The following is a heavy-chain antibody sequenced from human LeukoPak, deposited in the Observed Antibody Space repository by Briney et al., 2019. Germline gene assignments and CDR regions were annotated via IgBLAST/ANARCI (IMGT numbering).Heavy chain of an antibody. V-gene: IGHV3-11*01. D-gene: IGHD6-19*01. CDR3: AKDVESSSGWYAAGLSY. Sequence: GGSLILSCAASGFTFSDYYMSWIRQAPGKGLEWVSYISSSGSTIYYADSVKGRFTISRDNAKNSLYLQMNSLRAEDTALYYCAKDVESSSGWYAAGLSYWGQGTLVTVSS. CDR2: ISSSGSTI. J-gene: IGHJ4*02. CDR1: GFTFSDYY.